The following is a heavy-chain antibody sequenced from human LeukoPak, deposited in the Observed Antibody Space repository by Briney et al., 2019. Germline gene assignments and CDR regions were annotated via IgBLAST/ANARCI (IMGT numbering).Heavy chain of an antibody. V-gene: IGHV4-59*08. D-gene: IGHD3-10*01. CDR2: IYYSGST. CDR1: GGSISSYY. Sequence: SETLSLTYTVSGGSISSYYWSWIRQPPGKGLEWIGYIYYSGSTNYNPSLKSRVTISVDTSKNQFSLKLSSVTAADTAVYYCARHRRTYYYGSGSYYPDHFDYWGQGTLVTVSS. CDR3: ARHRRTYYYGSGSYYPDHFDY. J-gene: IGHJ4*02.